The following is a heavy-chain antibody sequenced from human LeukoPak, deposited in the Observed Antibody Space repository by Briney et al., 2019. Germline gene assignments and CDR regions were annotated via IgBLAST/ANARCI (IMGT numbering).Heavy chain of an antibody. V-gene: IGHV3-23*01. D-gene: IGHD1-26*01. CDR2: TSGSGGST. CDR3: AKTLVGVTSGPDYYFVS. Sequence: GGSLRLSCAASGFTFTSYAMTWVRQAPGKGLEWVSATSGSGGSTYYPASVKGRFSISRDNSKNTLYLQINSLRAEDTPVYYCAKTLVGVTSGPDYYFVSWGQGTLVAVSS. CDR1: GFTFTSYA. J-gene: IGHJ4*02.